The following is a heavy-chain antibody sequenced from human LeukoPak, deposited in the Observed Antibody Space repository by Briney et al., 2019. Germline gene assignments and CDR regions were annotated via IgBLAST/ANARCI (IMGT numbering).Heavy chain of an antibody. V-gene: IGHV3-7*04. CDR2: IKQDGSEK. CDR3: ARIRKAGYSYGSYYYYGMDV. CDR1: GFTFSSYW. D-gene: IGHD5-18*01. Sequence: GRSLRLSCAASGFTFSSYWMSWVRQAPGRGLEWVANIKQDGSEKYYVDSVKGRFTISRDNAKNSLYLQINSLRAEDTAVYYCARIRKAGYSYGSYYYYGMDVWGQGTTVTVSS. J-gene: IGHJ6*02.